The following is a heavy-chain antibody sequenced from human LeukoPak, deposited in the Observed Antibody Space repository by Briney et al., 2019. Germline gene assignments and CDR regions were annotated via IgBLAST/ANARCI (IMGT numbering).Heavy chain of an antibody. Sequence: GGSLRLSCAASGFTFSSYWMHWVRQAPGKGLVWVSRINSDESDTSYADSVKGRFSISRDNAKNTLYLQMNSLRAEDTAVYFCARAGKPPSSFYFDSRGYNNAFDIWGQGTMVTVSS. CDR2: INSDESDT. CDR3: ARAGKPPSSFYFDSRGYNNAFDI. V-gene: IGHV3-74*01. J-gene: IGHJ3*02. CDR1: GFTFSSYW. D-gene: IGHD3-22*01.